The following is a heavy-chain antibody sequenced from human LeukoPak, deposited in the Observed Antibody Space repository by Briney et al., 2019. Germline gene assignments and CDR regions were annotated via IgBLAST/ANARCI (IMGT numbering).Heavy chain of an antibody. J-gene: IGHJ4*02. CDR1: GFTVSSNY. D-gene: IGHD2-2*02. Sequence: GGSPRLSCAASGFTVSSNYMSWVRQAPGKGLEWVSVIYSGGSTYYADSVKGRFTISRDNSKNTLYLQMNSLRAEDTAVYYCARGGEYCSSTSCYNYWGQGTLVTVSS. V-gene: IGHV3-66*01. CDR2: IYSGGST. CDR3: ARGGEYCSSTSCYNY.